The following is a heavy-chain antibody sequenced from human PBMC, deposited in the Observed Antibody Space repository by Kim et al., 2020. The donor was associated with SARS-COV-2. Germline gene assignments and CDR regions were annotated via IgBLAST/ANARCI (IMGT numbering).Heavy chain of an antibody. J-gene: IGHJ6*03. V-gene: IGHV4-34*01. CDR1: GGSFSGYY. Sequence: SETLSLTCAVYGGSFSGYYWSWIRQPPGKGLEWIGEINHSGSTNYNPSLKSRVTISVDTSKNQFSLKLSSVTAADTAVYYCARGRAPSWGAAQQDYYYYMDVWGKGTTVTVSS. D-gene: IGHD1-26*01. CDR2: INHSGST. CDR3: ARGRAPSWGAAQQDYYYYMDV.